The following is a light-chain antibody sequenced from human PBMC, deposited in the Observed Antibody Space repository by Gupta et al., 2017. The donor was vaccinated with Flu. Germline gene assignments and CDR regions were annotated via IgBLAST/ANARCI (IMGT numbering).Light chain of an antibody. CDR3: QQRRNWPLYT. Sequence: IVLTQSPATLSLSPGERATLSCRASQSVDSYLAWYQQHPGQAPRLLIYDAVNRATGIPARFSGSGSGTDFTLTISSLEPEDFAVYYCQQRRNWPLYTFGQGTKLEIK. J-gene: IGKJ2*01. CDR1: QSVDSY. CDR2: DAV. V-gene: IGKV3-11*01.